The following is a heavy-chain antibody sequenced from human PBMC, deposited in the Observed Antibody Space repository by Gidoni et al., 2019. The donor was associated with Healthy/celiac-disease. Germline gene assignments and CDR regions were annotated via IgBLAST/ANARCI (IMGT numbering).Heavy chain of an antibody. D-gene: IGHD2-15*01. J-gene: IGHJ4*02. CDR2: IYYSGST. CDR1: GGSISSSSYY. Sequence: QLQLQESGPGLVKPSETLSLTCTVSGGSISSSSYYWGWIRQPPGKGLEWIGSIYYSGSTYYNPSLKSRVTISVDTSKNQFSLKLSSVTAADTAVYYCARLRRSGGSPRVDYWGQGTLVTVSS. V-gene: IGHV4-39*01. CDR3: ARLRRSGGSPRVDY.